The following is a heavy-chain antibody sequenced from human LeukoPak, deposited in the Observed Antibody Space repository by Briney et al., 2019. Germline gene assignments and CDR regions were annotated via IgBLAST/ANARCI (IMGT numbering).Heavy chain of an antibody. CDR1: GFTFSSYG. D-gene: IGHD3-10*01. Sequence: GGSLRLSCAASGFTFSSYGMHWVRQAPGKGLEWVAVIWYDGSNKYYADSVKGRFTISRDNSKNTLYLQMNSLRAEDTAVYYCARGEWFGELHIDYWGQGTLVTVSS. V-gene: IGHV3-33*01. CDR3: ARGEWFGELHIDY. CDR2: IWYDGSNK. J-gene: IGHJ4*02.